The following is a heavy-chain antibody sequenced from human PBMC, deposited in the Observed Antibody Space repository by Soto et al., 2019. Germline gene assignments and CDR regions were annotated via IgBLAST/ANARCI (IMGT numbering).Heavy chain of an antibody. D-gene: IGHD2-2*01. V-gene: IGHV1-2*02. CDR2: INPTTGGT. CDR3: ARGYCSSIGCSHYFDY. CDR1: GYTFTGNY. Sequence: EASVKVSCKASGYTFTGNYMHWVRQAPGQGLEWMALINPTTGGTNYAQKFQGRVTMTWDTSINTAYMELSRLRSDDTAIYYCARGYCSSIGCSHYFDYWGQGTLVTVSS. J-gene: IGHJ4*02.